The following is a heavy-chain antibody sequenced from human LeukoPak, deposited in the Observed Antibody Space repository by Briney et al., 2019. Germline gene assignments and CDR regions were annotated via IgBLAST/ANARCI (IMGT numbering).Heavy chain of an antibody. CDR3: ARRKVRGINPFDY. CDR2: IYPGDSDT. Sequence: ASVKVSCKASGYTFTSYWIGWVRQMPGKGLEWMGIIYPGDSDTRYSPSFQGQVTISADKSISTAYLQWSSLKASDTAMYYCARRKVRGINPFDYWGQGTLVTVSS. J-gene: IGHJ4*02. CDR1: GYTFTSYW. D-gene: IGHD3-10*01. V-gene: IGHV5-51*01.